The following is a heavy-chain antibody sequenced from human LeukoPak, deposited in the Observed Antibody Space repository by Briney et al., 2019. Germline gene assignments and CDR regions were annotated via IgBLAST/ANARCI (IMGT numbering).Heavy chain of an antibody. V-gene: IGHV3-23*01. CDR1: GFTFSNYG. J-gene: IGHJ4*02. CDR2: ITGSGGST. Sequence: AGGSLRLSCAASGFTFSNYGLSWVRQAPGKGLEWVSGITGSGGSTYYADSVKGRFTISRDNSKNTLYLQMNSLRAEDTAIYYCAKFPHFYYWGQGTLVTVSS. CDR3: AKFPHFYY.